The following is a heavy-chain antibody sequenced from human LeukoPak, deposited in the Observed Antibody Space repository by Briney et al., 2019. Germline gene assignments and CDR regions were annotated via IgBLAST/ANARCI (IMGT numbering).Heavy chain of an antibody. CDR3: ANDYGDYVGAFDI. V-gene: IGHV1-46*01. Sequence: ASVKVSCKASGYTFTSYYMHWVRQAPGQGLEWMGIINPSGGSTSYAQKFQGRVTMTRDTSTSTVYMELSSLRSEDTAVYYCANDYGDYVGAFDIWGQGTMVTVSS. CDR1: GYTFTSYY. D-gene: IGHD4-17*01. CDR2: INPSGGST. J-gene: IGHJ3*02.